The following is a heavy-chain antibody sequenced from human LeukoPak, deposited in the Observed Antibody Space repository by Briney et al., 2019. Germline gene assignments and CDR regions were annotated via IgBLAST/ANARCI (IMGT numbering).Heavy chain of an antibody. CDR3: AHSGRECSSTSCYINWFDP. CDR2: IYWNDEK. J-gene: IGHJ5*02. CDR1: GFSLSTSGVG. D-gene: IGHD2-2*02. V-gene: IGHV2-5*01. Sequence: SGPTLVNPTQTLTLTCTFSGFSLSTSGVGVGWILQPPGKALEWLALIYWNDEKRYSPSLKSRLTITKDTSKNQVVLTMTNMDPVDTATYYCAHSGRECSSTSCYINWFDPWGQGTLVTVSS.